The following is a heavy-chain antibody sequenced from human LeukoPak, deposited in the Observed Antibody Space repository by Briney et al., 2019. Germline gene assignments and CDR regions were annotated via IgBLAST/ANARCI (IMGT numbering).Heavy chain of an antibody. D-gene: IGHD4-11*01. CDR1: GGSFSGYY. CDR3: ARGHYSNYRAYYYYMDV. V-gene: IGHV4-34*01. Sequence: SETLSLTCAVYGGSFSGYYWSWIRQPPGKGLEWIGEINHSGSTNYNPSLKSRVTISVDTSKNQLSLRLSSVTAADTAVYYCARGHYSNYRAYYYYMDVWGKGTTVTVSS. J-gene: IGHJ6*03. CDR2: INHSGST.